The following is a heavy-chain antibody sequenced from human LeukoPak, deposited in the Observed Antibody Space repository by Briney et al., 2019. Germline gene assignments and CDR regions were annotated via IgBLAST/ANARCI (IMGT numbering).Heavy chain of an antibody. D-gene: IGHD6-13*01. CDR2: INHSGST. CDR3: AGPIDSSSQVVGRNFDY. V-gene: IGHV4-34*01. J-gene: IGHJ4*02. Sequence: PSETLSLTCAVYGGSFSGYYWSWIRQPPGKGLEWIGEINHSGSTNYNPSLKSRVTISVDTSKNQFSLKLSSVTAADTAVYYCAGPIDSSSQVVGRNFDYWGQGTLVTVSS. CDR1: GGSFSGYY.